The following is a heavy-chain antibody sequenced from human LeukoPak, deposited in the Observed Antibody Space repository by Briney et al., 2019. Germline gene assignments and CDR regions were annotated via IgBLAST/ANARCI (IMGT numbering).Heavy chain of an antibody. J-gene: IGHJ4*02. V-gene: IGHV5-51*01. CDR1: GYTFSGYW. CDR3: ARQNRYCSSTNCYGDLDY. CDR2: IFPDDSDT. D-gene: IGHD2-2*01. Sequence: GESLKTSCRGSGYTFSGYWIAWVRQMPGKGLEWMGIIFPDDSDTTYSPSFQGQVTMSADKSISTAYLQWSSLKASDTAMYYCARQNRYCSSTNCYGDLDYWGQGSLVTVSS.